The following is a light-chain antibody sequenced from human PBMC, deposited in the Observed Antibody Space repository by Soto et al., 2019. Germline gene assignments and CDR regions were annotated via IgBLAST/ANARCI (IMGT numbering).Light chain of an antibody. J-gene: IGLJ1*01. Sequence: QSVLTQPASVSGSPGQSITISCTGTSSDTAGYNYVSWYQQHPGKAPKLMIYEVSNRPSGVTNRFSGSQSGNTASLTLSGLQAEDAAKYYCSSYAGFNRHLSGTGSKGTVL. CDR2: EVS. CDR3: SSYAGFNRHL. V-gene: IGLV2-14*01. CDR1: SSDTAGYNY.